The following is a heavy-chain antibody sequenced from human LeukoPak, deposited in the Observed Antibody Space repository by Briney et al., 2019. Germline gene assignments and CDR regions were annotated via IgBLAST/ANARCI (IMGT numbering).Heavy chain of an antibody. V-gene: IGHV1-8*01. Sequence: ASVKVSCKASGYTFTSYDINWVRQATGQGLEWMGWMNPNSGNTGYAQKFQGRVTMTRNTSISTAYMELSSLRSEDTAVYYCARDLGYCSSTSCYTWSSYYYYGMDVWGQGTTVTVSS. J-gene: IGHJ6*02. CDR2: MNPNSGNT. CDR3: ARDLGYCSSTSCYTWSSYYYYGMDV. CDR1: GYTFTSYD. D-gene: IGHD2-2*02.